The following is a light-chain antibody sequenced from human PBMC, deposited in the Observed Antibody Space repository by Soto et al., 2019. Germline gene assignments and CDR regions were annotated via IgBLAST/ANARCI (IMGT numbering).Light chain of an antibody. CDR2: SNN. Sequence: QAVVTQPPSASGTPGQRVAISCSGSSSNIGSNTVNWYQQLPGTAPKLLIYSNNQRPSGVPDRFSASKSGTSASLAISGLQSEDEANYYCDAWEDGLNGSWVSAGGTKLP. J-gene: IGLJ3*02. CDR1: SSNIGSNT. V-gene: IGLV1-44*01. CDR3: DAWEDGLNGSWV.